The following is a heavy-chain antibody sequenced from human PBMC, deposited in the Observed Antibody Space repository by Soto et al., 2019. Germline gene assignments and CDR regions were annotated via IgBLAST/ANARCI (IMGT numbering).Heavy chain of an antibody. J-gene: IGHJ4*01. CDR1: GFSFSVSA. CDR3: ASIPYLRLRQIHY. D-gene: IGHD4-17*01. CDR2: ISHDETTT. V-gene: IGHV3-30-3*01. Sequence: GGSLRLSCAASGFSFSVSAMHWVRQAPGKGLEWLAVISHDETTTYYAHSVKRRFTISRDNSKNTLFLQLDSLREEDTGVYYCASIPYLRLRQIHYWGRGTLVTVSS.